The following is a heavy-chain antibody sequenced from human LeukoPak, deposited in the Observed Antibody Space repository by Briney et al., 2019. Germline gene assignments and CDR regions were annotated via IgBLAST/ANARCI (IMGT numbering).Heavy chain of an antibody. V-gene: IGHV3-72*01. Sequence: GVSLRLSCAASVFSFSNHYINCVRQTRGKGREGGGRTRKKTESYKTEYAAGVKGRFTISRDDSKKSLFGQMDSRKTEDTVVYYCPRVSSIFQVVARRSMDVWGKGTTVTVSS. CDR3: PRVSSIFQVVARRSMDV. J-gene: IGHJ6*03. CDR1: VFSFSNHY. CDR2: TRKKTESYKT. D-gene: IGHD3-3*01.